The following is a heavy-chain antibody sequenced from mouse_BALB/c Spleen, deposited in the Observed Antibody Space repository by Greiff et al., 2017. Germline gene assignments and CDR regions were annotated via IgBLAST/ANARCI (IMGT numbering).Heavy chain of an antibody. CDR2: ISDGGSYT. D-gene: IGHD1-2*01. J-gene: IGHJ3*01. Sequence: EVKLVESGGGLVKPGGSLKLSCAASGFTFSDYYMYWVRQTPEKRLEWVATISDGGSYTYYPDSVKGRFTISRDNAKNNLYLQMSSLKSEDTAMYYCAREGFYGQFAYWGQGTLVTVSA. V-gene: IGHV5-4*02. CDR3: AREGFYGQFAY. CDR1: GFTFSDYY.